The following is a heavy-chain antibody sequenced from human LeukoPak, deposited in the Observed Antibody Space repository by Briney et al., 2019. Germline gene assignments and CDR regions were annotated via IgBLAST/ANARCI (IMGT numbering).Heavy chain of an antibody. V-gene: IGHV3-49*04. D-gene: IGHD3-10*01. Sequence: GGPLRLSCIASGFIFGDHAMSWVRQPPGKGLEWVGFIRSKAYGATIEYAASVKGRFTISRDDSKGIAYLQMNDLETEDTALYYCTRGPILLWIHNGMDVWGQGTTVTVSS. J-gene: IGHJ6*02. CDR3: TRGPILLWIHNGMDV. CDR2: IRSKAYGATI. CDR1: GFIFGDHA.